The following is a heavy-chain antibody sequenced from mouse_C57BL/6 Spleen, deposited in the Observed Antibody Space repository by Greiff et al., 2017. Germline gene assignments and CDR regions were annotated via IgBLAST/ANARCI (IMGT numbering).Heavy chain of an antibody. CDR2: ISYDGSN. CDR3: ARNPRDYAMDY. Sequence: VQLKESGPGLVKPSQSLSLTCSVTGYSITSGYYWNWIRQFPGNKLEWMGYISYDGSNNYNPSLKNRISITRDTSKNQFFLKLNSVTTEDTATYYCARNPRDYAMDYWGQGTSVTVSS. J-gene: IGHJ4*01. V-gene: IGHV3-6*01. CDR1: GYSITSGYY.